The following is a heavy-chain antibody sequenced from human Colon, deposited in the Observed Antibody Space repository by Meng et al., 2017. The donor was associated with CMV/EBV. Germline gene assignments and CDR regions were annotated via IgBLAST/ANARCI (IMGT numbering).Heavy chain of an antibody. CDR3: TCHPGSYSLDY. CDR2: IRSKANSYAT. Sequence: GGSLRLSCAASGFTFSGSAMHWVRQASGKGLEWVGRIRSKANSYATAYAASVKGRFTISRDDSKNTAYLQMNSLKTEDPAVYYCTCHPGSYSLDYWGQGTLVTVSS. D-gene: IGHD1-26*01. J-gene: IGHJ4*02. CDR1: GFTFSGSA. V-gene: IGHV3-73*01.